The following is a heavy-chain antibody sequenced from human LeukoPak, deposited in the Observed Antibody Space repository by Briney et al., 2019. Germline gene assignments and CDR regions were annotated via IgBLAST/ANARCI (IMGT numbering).Heavy chain of an antibody. V-gene: IGHV1-18*01. CDR3: ARDRSGYCGGSSCLLFDN. Sequence: ASVTVSFKASGYTFVNYGFSWVRQAPGHGLEWMGLMSTDICNTNYAHKFQGRVTIATDTSTSKAYMELTSLRSDDTAVYFCARDRSGYCGGSSCLLFDNWGQGSLVTVSS. CDR2: MSTDICNT. D-gene: IGHD2-15*01. CDR1: GYTFVNYG. J-gene: IGHJ4*02.